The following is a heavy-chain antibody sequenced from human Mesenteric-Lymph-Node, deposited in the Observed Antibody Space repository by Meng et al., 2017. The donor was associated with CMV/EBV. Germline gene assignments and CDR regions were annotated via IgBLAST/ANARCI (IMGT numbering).Heavy chain of an antibody. CDR2: INPNSGGT. V-gene: IGHV1-2*02. CDR1: GYTFMTYS. CDR3: ARIEVDFWSASGYYYYGMDV. J-gene: IGHJ6*02. D-gene: IGHD3-3*01. Sequence: ASVKVSCKAFGYTFMTYSMHWVRQAPGQGLEWMGWINPNSGGTNYAQKFQGRVTMTRDTSISTAYMELSRLRSDDTAVYYCARIEVDFWSASGYYYYGMDVWGQGTTVTVSS.